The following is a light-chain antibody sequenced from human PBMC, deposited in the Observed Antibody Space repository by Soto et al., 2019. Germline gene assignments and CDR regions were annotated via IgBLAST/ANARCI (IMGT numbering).Light chain of an antibody. CDR2: GAS. Sequence: EIVMTQSPATLSVSPGQRATLSFRASQSVRGNLAWYQQNPGQAPRLLIYGASTRATGIPARFSGSGSGTEFTLTISSLQSEDFAVDYCQQYNDWPTFGQGTKVDI. CDR3: QQYNDWPT. CDR1: QSVRGN. V-gene: IGKV3-15*01. J-gene: IGKJ1*01.